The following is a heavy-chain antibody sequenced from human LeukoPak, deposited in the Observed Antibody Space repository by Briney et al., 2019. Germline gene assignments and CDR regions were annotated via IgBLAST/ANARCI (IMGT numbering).Heavy chain of an antibody. V-gene: IGHV1-58*01. CDR2: IVVGSGNT. CDR3: AAISYYDSSGYHFDY. Sequence: GASVKVSCKASGFTFTSSAVQWVRQARGQRLEWIGWIVVGSGNTNDAQKFQERVTITRDMSTSTAYMELSSLRSEDTAVYYCAAISYYDSSGYHFDYWGQGTLVTVSS. D-gene: IGHD3-22*01. CDR1: GFTFTSSA. J-gene: IGHJ4*02.